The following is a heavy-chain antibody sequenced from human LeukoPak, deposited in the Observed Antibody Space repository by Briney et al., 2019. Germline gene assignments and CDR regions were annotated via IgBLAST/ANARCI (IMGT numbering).Heavy chain of an antibody. V-gene: IGHV1-8*02. J-gene: IGHJ6*02. CDR2: MNPNSGNT. Sequence: ASVKVSCKASGGTFSSYAISWVRQAPGQGLEWMGWMNPNSGNTGYAQKFQGRVTMTRDTSISTAYMELSRLRSDDTAVYYCARDLWESSSWYASGCGMDVWGQGTTVTVSS. CDR1: GGTFSSYA. CDR3: ARDLWESSSWYASGCGMDV. D-gene: IGHD6-13*01.